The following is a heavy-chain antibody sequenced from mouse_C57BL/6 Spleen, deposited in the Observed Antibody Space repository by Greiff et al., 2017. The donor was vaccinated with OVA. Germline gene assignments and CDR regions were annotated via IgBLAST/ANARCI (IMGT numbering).Heavy chain of an antibody. CDR1: GFTFSSYA. Sequence: EVKLEGSGGGLVKPGGSLKLSCAASGFTFSSYAMSWVRQTPEKRLEWVATISDGGSYTYYPDNVKGRFTISRDNAKNNLYLQMSHLKSEDTAMYYCARVGSSYYFDYWGQGTTLTVSS. J-gene: IGHJ2*01. V-gene: IGHV5-4*03. CDR3: ARVGSSYYFDY. CDR2: ISDGGSYT.